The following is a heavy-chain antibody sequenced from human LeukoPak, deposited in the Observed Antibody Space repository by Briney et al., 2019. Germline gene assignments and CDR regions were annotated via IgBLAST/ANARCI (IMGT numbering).Heavy chain of an antibody. CDR3: ARGFWSGYYPFDY. Sequence: SETLSLTCAVYGGSFSGYYWSWIRQPPGKGLEWIGETNHSGSTNYNPSLKSRVTISVDTSKNQFSLKLSSVTAADTAVYYCARGFWSGYYPFDYWGQGTLVTVSS. J-gene: IGHJ4*02. V-gene: IGHV4-34*01. CDR2: TNHSGST. D-gene: IGHD3-3*01. CDR1: GGSFSGYY.